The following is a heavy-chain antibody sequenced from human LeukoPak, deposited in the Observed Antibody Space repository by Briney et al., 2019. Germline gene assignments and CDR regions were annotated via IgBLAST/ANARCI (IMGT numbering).Heavy chain of an antibody. CDR3: ARGRYCSADICSGGDAFDI. V-gene: IGHV4-4*07. CDR2: IYTRGST. D-gene: IGHD2-15*01. J-gene: IGHJ3*02. CDR1: GGSINNYY. Sequence: PSETLSLTCTVSGGSINNYYWSWIRQPAGKGLEWIGRIYTRGSTNYNPSLKSRVTMSVDTSKNQFSLKLSSVTAADTAVYYCARGRYCSADICSGGDAFDIWGQGTMVTVSS.